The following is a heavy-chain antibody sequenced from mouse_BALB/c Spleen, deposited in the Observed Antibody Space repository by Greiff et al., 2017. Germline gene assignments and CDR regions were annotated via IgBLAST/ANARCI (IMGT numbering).Heavy chain of an antibody. V-gene: IGHV1S81*02. CDR3: ARKFSYYFDY. CDR2: INPSNGRT. CDR1: GYTFTSYW. Sequence: QVQLQQPGAELVKPGASVKLSCKASGYTFTSYWMHWVKQRPGQGLEWIGEINPSNGRTNYNEKFKSKATLTVDKSSITAYMQLSSLTSEDSAVYYCARKFSYYFDYWGQGTTLTVSS. J-gene: IGHJ2*01.